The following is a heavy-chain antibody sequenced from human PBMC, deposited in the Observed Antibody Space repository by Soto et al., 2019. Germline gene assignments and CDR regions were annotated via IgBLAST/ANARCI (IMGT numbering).Heavy chain of an antibody. V-gene: IGHV3-23*01. Sequence: EVQLLESGGGLVQPGGSLRLSCAASGFTFSSYDMTWVRQAPGKGLEWVSSIGGSGVGTYYADSVKGRFTISRDNSKNTLYLQMNSLRAEDTAVYYCANKREQFDYWGQGTLVTVSS. CDR1: GFTFSSYD. CDR3: ANKREQFDY. CDR2: IGGSGVGT. J-gene: IGHJ4*02.